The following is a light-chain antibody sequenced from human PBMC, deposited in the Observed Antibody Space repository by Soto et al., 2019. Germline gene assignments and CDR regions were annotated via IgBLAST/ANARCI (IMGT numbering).Light chain of an antibody. CDR1: SANIGNNY. J-gene: IGLJ1*01. V-gene: IGLV1-47*02. Sequence: QSVLTQPPSASGTPGQRVTISCSGRSANIGNNYVCWYQQLPGTAPKLLIYSNNQRPSGVPDRFSGSKSGTSASLAISGLRSEDEADYYCVSWDDSLSGLVFGTGTKATAL. CDR3: VSWDDSLSGLV. CDR2: SNN.